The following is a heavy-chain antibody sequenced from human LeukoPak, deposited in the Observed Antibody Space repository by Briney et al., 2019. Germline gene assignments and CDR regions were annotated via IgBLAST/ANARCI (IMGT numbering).Heavy chain of an antibody. CDR1: GGTFGSYA. V-gene: IGHV1-69*01. CDR2: IIPIFGTA. Sequence: ASVKVSCKASGGTFGSYAISWVRQAPGQGLEWMGGIIPIFGTANYAQKFQGRVTITADESTSTAYMELSSLRSEDTAVYYCAREQDYGDYVPFDYWGQGTLVTVSS. D-gene: IGHD4-17*01. CDR3: AREQDYGDYVPFDY. J-gene: IGHJ4*02.